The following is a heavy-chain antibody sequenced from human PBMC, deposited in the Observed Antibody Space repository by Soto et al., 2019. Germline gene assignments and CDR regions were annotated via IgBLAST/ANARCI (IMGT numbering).Heavy chain of an antibody. CDR2: ISASGATT. CDR1: GLRLATSA. CDR3: AKTADQVALYVYPRWFDT. Sequence: EVQLLESGGSSVQSGGSLTLSCAAAGLRLATSAMSWVRQAPGKGLEWVSTISASGATTLDADSVKGRFAVHRDESRNTMSIEMTGLRVDDSALYFCAKTADQVALYVYPRWFDTWCHGTLVTVS. D-gene: IGHD2-15*01. J-gene: IGHJ5*01. V-gene: IGHV3-23*01.